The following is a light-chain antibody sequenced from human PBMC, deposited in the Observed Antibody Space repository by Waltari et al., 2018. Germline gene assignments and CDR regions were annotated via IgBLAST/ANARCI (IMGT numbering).Light chain of an antibody. CDR3: SSYTSSSRRV. J-gene: IGLJ2*01. CDR1: SSDVGGYHY. V-gene: IGLV2-14*01. Sequence: QSALTQPASVSGSPGQSITISCTGTSSDVGGYHYVSWYQQHPGKAPKLMIYEVSNRPSGFSNRFSGSKSGNTSSLTISGLQAEDEADYYCSSYTSSSRRVFGGGTKLTVL. CDR2: EVS.